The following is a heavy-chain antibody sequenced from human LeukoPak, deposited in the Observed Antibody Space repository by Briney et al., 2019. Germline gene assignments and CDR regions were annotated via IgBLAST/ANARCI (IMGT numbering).Heavy chain of an antibody. V-gene: IGHV7-4-1*02. CDR3: ARVKGFTDYYGLMGS. Sequence: ASVKVSCKTSGYTFTSYAMNWVRQAPGQGLEWMGWINTNTGNPTYAQGFTGRFVFSLDTSVSTAYLQINSLKAEDTGVYYCARVKGFTDYYGLMGSWGQGPLVTVS. CDR2: INTNTGNP. D-gene: IGHD3-10*01. CDR1: GYTFTSYA. J-gene: IGHJ5*02.